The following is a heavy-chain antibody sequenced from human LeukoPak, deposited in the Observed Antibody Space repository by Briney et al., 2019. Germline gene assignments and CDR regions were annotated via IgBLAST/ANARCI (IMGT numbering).Heavy chain of an antibody. CDR3: ARDYRSTFDY. D-gene: IGHD1-26*01. CDR2: ISSSGTTI. CDR1: GFTFSDYY. J-gene: IGHJ4*02. V-gene: IGHV3-11*01. Sequence: GGSLRLSCAASGFTFSDYYMSWIRQAPGKGLEWVSYISSSGTTISYTDSVKGRFTISRDNAKNSLYLQMDSLRAEDTAVYYCARDYRSTFDYWGQGTLVTVSS.